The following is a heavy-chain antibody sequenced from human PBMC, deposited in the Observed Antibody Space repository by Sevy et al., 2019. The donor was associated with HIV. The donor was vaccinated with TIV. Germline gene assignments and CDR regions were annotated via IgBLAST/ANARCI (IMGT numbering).Heavy chain of an antibody. CDR3: AGENAWGRGYS. V-gene: IGHV4-59*08. CDR1: GGSITSLY. J-gene: IGHJ4*02. D-gene: IGHD1-26*01. CDR2: IYYNGHV. Sequence: SETLSLTCSVSGGSITSLYWNWIRQPPGKGLEWIANIYYNGHVNYNPTLKSRVTLSLDTSKNQFSLRLSSVTAADTAMYYCAGENAWGRGYSWGQGTLVTVSS.